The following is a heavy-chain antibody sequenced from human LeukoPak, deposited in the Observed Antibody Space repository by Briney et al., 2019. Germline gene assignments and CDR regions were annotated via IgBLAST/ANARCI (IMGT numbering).Heavy chain of an antibody. V-gene: IGHV4-34*01. D-gene: IGHD6-6*01. CDR2: INHSGST. J-gene: IGHJ6*03. Sequence: SETLSLTCAVYGGSFSGYYWSWIRQPPGKGLEWIGEINHSGSTNYNPSLKSRVAISVDTSKIQFSLKLSSVTAADTAVYYCARGRGYSSSSNYYYYMDVWGKGTTVTVSS. CDR3: ARGRGYSSSSNYYYYMDV. CDR1: GGSFSGYY.